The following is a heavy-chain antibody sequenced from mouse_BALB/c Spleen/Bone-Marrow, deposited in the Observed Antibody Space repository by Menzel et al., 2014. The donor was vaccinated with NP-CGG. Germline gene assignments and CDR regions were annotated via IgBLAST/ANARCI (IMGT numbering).Heavy chain of an antibody. CDR2: IWSGGST. CDR1: GFTLTSYG. Sequence: LQESGPGLVQPSQSLSITCTVSGFTLTSYGVHWVRQSPGKGLEWLGVIWSGGSTDYNAAFISRLSISKDNSKSQVFFKMNSLQANDTAIYYCARKDLGLNWYFDVWGAGTTVTVSS. J-gene: IGHJ1*01. D-gene: IGHD4-1*01. CDR3: ARKDLGLNWYFDV. V-gene: IGHV2-2*02.